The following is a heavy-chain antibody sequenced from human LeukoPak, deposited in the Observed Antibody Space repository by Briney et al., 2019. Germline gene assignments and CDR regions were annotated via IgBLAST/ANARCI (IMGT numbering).Heavy chain of an antibody. V-gene: IGHV3-53*01. D-gene: IGHD3-22*01. CDR2: TYSGGTT. Sequence: GGSLRLSCAASGFTVSRNYLGWVRQPPGKGLEWGSITYSGGTTYYGDSVKGRFTISRDNSKNTLYLQMNSLRAEDTAVYYCARGGTMTGVVRWFDPWGQGTLVTVSS. CDR1: GFTVSRNY. J-gene: IGHJ5*02. CDR3: ARGGTMTGVVRWFDP.